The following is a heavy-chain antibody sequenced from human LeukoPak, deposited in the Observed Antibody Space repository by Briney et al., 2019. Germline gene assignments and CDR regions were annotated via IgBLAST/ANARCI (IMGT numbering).Heavy chain of an antibody. CDR3: ARDTGVVVGYFQH. CDR1: GGSISTYY. J-gene: IGHJ1*01. CDR2: IYYSGST. D-gene: IGHD2-15*01. Sequence: SETLSLTCTVSGGSISTYYWSWIRQPPGKGLEWIGYIYYSGSTSYNPSLKSRITISVDTFKNQFSLKLSSVTAADTAVYYCARDTGVVVGYFQHWGQGTLITVSS. V-gene: IGHV4-59*01.